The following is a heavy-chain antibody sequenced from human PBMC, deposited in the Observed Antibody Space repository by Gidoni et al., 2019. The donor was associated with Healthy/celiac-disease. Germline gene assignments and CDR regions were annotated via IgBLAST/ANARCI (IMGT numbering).Heavy chain of an antibody. J-gene: IGHJ4*02. D-gene: IGHD6-13*01. V-gene: IGHV4-34*01. CDR2: INHSGST. CDR3: ARGRPDRRSSSLDY. CDR1: GGSFSGYY. Sequence: QVQLQQWGAGLLKPSETLSLTCAVYGGSFSGYYWSWIRQPPGKGLEWIGEINHSGSTNYNPSLKSRVTISVDTSKNQFSLKLSSVTAADTAVYYCARGRPDRRSSSLDYWGQGTLVTVSS.